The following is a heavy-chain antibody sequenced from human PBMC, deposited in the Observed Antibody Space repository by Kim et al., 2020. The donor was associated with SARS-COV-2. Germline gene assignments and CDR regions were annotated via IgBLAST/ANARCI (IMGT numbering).Heavy chain of an antibody. V-gene: IGHV1-2*02. CDR3: ARVINIAARAPGY. D-gene: IGHD6-6*01. J-gene: IGHJ4*02. Sequence: YAQKFQDRVTMTRDRSISTAYMELSRLRSDDTAVYYCARVINIAARAPGYWGQGTLVTVSS.